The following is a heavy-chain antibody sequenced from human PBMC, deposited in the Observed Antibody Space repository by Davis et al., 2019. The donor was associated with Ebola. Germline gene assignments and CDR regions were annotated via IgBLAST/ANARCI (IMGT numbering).Heavy chain of an antibody. CDR2: IYYSGST. CDR3: ARHGHYGMDV. CDR1: GGSISSYY. V-gene: IGHV4-59*08. J-gene: IGHJ6*04. Sequence: MPSETLSLTCTVPGGSISSYYWSWIRQPPGKGLEWIGYIYYSGSTNYNPSLKSRVTISVDTSKNQFSLKLSSVTAADTAVYYCARHGHYGMDVWGKGTTVTVSS.